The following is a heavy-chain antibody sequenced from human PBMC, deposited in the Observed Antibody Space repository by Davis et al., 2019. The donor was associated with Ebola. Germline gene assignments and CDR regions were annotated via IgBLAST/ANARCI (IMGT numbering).Heavy chain of an antibody. CDR3: TTSVLRFLESWLFTDY. J-gene: IGHJ4*02. V-gene: IGHV3-49*03. Sequence: PGGSLRLSCTASGFTFGDYAMSWFRQAPGEGLEWVGFIRSKAYGGTTEYAASVKGRFTISRDDSKSIAYLQMNSLKTEDTAVYYCTTSVLRFLESWLFTDYWGQGTLVTVSS. CDR2: IRSKAYGGTT. CDR1: GFTFGDYA. D-gene: IGHD3-3*01.